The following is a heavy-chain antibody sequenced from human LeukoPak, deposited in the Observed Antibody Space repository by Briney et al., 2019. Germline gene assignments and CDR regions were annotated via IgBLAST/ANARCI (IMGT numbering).Heavy chain of an antibody. CDR1: GYTFTGYY. V-gene: IGHV1-2*02. CDR3: ARGDSSDYLAVSS. Sequence: ASVKVSCKASGYTFTGYYMHWVRQAPGQGLEWMGWINPNSGGTNYAQKFQGRVTMTRDTSISTAYMELSRLRSDDTAFYYCARGDSSDYLAVSSWGQGTLVTVSS. D-gene: IGHD4-17*01. CDR2: INPNSGGT. J-gene: IGHJ5*02.